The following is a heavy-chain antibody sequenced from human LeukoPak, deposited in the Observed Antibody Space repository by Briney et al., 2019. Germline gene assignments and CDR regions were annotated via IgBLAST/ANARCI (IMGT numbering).Heavy chain of an antibody. CDR1: GGSFSGYY. D-gene: IGHD1/OR15-1a*01. CDR2: INHSGST. CDR3: ARNLRSEQYYLDY. J-gene: IGHJ4*02. Sequence: SETLSLTCAVYGGSFSGYYWSWIRQPPGKGLEWIGEINHSGSTNYNPSLKSRVTISVDTSKNQFSLKLSSVTAADTAVYYCARNLRSEQYYLDYWGQGTLVTVSS. V-gene: IGHV4-34*01.